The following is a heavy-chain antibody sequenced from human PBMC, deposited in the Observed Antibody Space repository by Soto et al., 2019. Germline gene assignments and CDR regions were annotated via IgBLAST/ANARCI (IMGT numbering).Heavy chain of an antibody. CDR3: VRPPGNTTFRRDF. V-gene: IGHV4-39*01. CDR2: IYYSGNT. J-gene: IGHJ4*02. Sequence: QLQLQESGPGLVKPSENLSLTCSVSGGSISSPSYYWGWIRQPPGKGLEWIGSIYYSGNTYYNPSPKSRLPLLVATPRNRFSLKVNSVTPADTAVYFLVRPPGNTTFRRDFWGQGNLVTVSS. D-gene: IGHD1-1*01. CDR1: GGSISSPSYY.